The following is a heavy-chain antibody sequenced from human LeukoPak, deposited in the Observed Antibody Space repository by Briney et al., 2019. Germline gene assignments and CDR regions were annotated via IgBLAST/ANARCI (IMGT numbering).Heavy chain of an antibody. CDR2: IIPLLGTP. Sequence: SVKVSCKASGGTFNSFAISWVRQAPGQGLEWVGRIIPLLGTPDYAQKFQGRVTITSDKYTGTAYIELSSLRSEDAAMYYCARMKYFDSTGYSHAEYFQHWGQGTLVIVSS. J-gene: IGHJ1*01. CDR1: GGTFNSFA. CDR3: ARMKYFDSTGYSHAEYFQH. V-gene: IGHV1-69*04. D-gene: IGHD3-22*01.